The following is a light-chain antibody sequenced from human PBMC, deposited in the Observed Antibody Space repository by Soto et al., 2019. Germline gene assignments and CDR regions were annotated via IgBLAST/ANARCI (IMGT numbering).Light chain of an antibody. CDR1: SGGIANNY. V-gene: IGLV6-57*01. CDR2: EDN. J-gene: IGLJ2*01. CDR3: QSYDGSIVV. Sequence: NFMLAQPRSVSESPGKTVTISCSRSSGGIANNYVQWYRQRPGSSPTTVIFEDNQRPSGVPDRFSGSIDSSSNSASLTISGLQTEDEADYSCQSYDGSIVVFGGGTKVTVL.